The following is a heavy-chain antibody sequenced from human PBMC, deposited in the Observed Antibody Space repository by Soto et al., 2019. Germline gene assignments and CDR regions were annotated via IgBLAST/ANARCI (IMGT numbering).Heavy chain of an antibody. J-gene: IGHJ6*02. Sequence: PSWRVACEGAGGRVSSYAITWVRRAPGQGLEWLGGIIPILNSPAYAQKFKARVVITADEITNTAYMELNSLRFDDTAVYYCAREAPYCTSATCPKFYDMDVWGQGTTVTVSS. V-gene: IGHV1-69*13. D-gene: IGHD2-2*01. CDR2: IIPILNSP. CDR3: AREAPYCTSATCPKFYDMDV. CDR1: GGRVSSYA.